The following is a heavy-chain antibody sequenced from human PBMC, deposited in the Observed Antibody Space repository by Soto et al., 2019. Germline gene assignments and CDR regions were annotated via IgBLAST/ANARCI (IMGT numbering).Heavy chain of an antibody. V-gene: IGHV1-18*01. CDR2: ISPYNGNT. J-gene: IGHJ4*02. D-gene: IGHD3-10*01. CDR1: GYTFTTYG. CDR3: ARVYGPLYFDY. Sequence: QVQLVQSGAEVKKPGASVKVSCKASGYTFTTYGLSWVRQAPGQGLEWMGWISPYNGNTKYGQKLQGRVTMTTDTSTHTAYMELTSLRSDDTAVYYCARVYGPLYFDYWGQGTLVTVSS.